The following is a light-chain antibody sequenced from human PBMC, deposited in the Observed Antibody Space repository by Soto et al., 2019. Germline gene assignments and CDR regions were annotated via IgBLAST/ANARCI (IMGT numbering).Light chain of an antibody. V-gene: IGKV3-20*01. J-gene: IGKJ1*01. Sequence: EIVLTQSPGALSLSPGERATLSCRASQSITHNYVAWYQQKPGQAPRLLIHDASNRATGIPDRFSGSGSGTDFTLTISRLEPEDCAVYYCQQCATSPLTFGQGTKVEIK. CDR3: QQCATSPLT. CDR2: DAS. CDR1: QSITHNY.